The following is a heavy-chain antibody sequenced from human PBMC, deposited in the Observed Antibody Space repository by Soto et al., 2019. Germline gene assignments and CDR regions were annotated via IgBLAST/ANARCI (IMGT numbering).Heavy chain of an antibody. D-gene: IGHD3-9*01. CDR1: EFTLDKYT. CDR3: ARDREPDGIWTFDS. V-gene: IGHV3-53*01. Sequence: GGSLRLSCEAFEFTLDKYTMGWVRQAPGKGLEWVAESFSSGGTQYADSVKGRFTISRDNSRNMVFLQMNGLRVEDTALYYCARDREPDGIWTFDSWGQGALVTVSS. J-gene: IGHJ4*02. CDR2: SFSSGGT.